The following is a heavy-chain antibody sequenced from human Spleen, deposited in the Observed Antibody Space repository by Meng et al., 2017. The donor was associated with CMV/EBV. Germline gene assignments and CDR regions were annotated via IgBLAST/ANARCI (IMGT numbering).Heavy chain of an antibody. J-gene: IGHJ3*01. Sequence: ASVKVSCKASGYTFTNYDINWVRQATGQGLEWMGWMNPSSANTGYGQKFQGRVTMTRITSAGTAYMELSSLRSEDTAVYYCARGNGGNHDAFDVWGQGTMVTVSS. CDR1: GYTFTNYD. CDR3: ARGNGGNHDAFDV. D-gene: IGHD4-23*01. V-gene: IGHV1-8*01. CDR2: MNPSSANT.